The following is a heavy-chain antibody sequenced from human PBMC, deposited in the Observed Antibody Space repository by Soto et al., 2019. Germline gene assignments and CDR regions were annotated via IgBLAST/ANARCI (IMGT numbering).Heavy chain of an antibody. Sequence: QVQLVQSGAEVKKPGSSVKVSCKASGDTFSSYAINWVRQAPGQGLEWMGGTIPMLGTANYAQKFKGRVTMTAGESTSTVYMELSSLRSEDTAVYYCARVGPAHYYDSSGYYSPLDYWGQGTLVTVSS. J-gene: IGHJ4*02. CDR3: ARVGPAHYYDSSGYYSPLDY. CDR1: GDTFSSYA. CDR2: TIPMLGTA. V-gene: IGHV1-69*01. D-gene: IGHD3-22*01.